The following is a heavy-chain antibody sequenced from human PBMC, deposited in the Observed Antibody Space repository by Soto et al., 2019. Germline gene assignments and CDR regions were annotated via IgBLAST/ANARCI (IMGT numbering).Heavy chain of an antibody. CDR3: ARVGSGRPWDSFDI. CDR2: IYYSGST. CDR1: GGSISSGGYY. V-gene: IGHV4-31*03. D-gene: IGHD2-15*01. J-gene: IGHJ3*02. Sequence: PSETLSLSCTVSGGSISSGGYYWSWIRQHPGKGLEWIGYIYYSGSTYYNPSLKSRVTISVDTSKNQFSLKLSSVTAADTAVYYCARVGSGRPWDSFDIWVQGTMRT.